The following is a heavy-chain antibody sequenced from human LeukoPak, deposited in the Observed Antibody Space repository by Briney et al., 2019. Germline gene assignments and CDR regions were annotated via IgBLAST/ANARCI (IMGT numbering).Heavy chain of an antibody. CDR1: GGSFSGYY. V-gene: IGHV4-34*01. J-gene: IGHJ4*02. CDR2: INHSGST. Sequence: PSETLSLTCAVYGGSFSGYYWSWIRQPPGKGLEWIGEINHSGSTNYNPSLKSRVTISVDTSKNQFSLKLSSVTVADTAVYYCANHVSDYWGQGTLVTVSS. CDR3: ANHVSDY. D-gene: IGHD1-14*01.